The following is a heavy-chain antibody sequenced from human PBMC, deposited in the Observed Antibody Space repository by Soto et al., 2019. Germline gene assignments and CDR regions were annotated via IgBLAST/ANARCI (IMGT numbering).Heavy chain of an antibody. V-gene: IGHV3-30*18. CDR2: ISYDGSNK. CDR1: GFTFSSYG. D-gene: IGHD3-10*01. CDR3: AKTRAYYGSGSYYTYYYYGMDV. J-gene: IGHJ6*02. Sequence: QVQLVESGGGVVQPGRSLRLSCAASGFTFSSYGMHWVRQAPGKGLEWVAVISYDGSNKYYADSVKGRFTISRDNSKNTLYLQMNSLRAEDTAVYYCAKTRAYYGSGSYYTYYYYGMDVWGQGTTVTVSS.